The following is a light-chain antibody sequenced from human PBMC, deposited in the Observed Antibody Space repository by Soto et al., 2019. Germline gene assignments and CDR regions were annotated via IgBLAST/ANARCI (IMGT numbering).Light chain of an antibody. Sequence: QSVLTQPASVSGSPGQSITISCTGTSSDVGAYNYISWYQQYPGTAPKIMIYEVSSRPSGVSNRFSGSKSGNTASLTISGLQAEDEADYYCASFTTSRSYVFGTGTKVTV. CDR1: SSDVGAYNY. CDR3: ASFTTSRSYV. J-gene: IGLJ1*01. CDR2: EVS. V-gene: IGLV2-14*01.